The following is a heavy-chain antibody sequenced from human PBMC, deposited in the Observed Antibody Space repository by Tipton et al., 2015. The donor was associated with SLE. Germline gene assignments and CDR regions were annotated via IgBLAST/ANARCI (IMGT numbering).Heavy chain of an antibody. V-gene: IGHV4-30-4*01. D-gene: IGHD4-23*01. J-gene: IGHJ3*02. CDR2: IYYNGNT. CDR1: GASITSDDYY. Sequence: TLSLTCSVSGASITSDDYYWSWIRQSPGKGLEWIAYIYYNGNTYYNPSLKSRVNISVDTSKNQFSLKLSSVTAADTAVYYCARGHYGGNSHSFDIWGQGTMVTVSS. CDR3: ARGHYGGNSHSFDI.